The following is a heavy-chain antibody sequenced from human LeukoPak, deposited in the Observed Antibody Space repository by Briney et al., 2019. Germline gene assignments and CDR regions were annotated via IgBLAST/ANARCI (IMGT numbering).Heavy chain of an antibody. Sequence: GGSLRLSCAASGFTFSNAWMSWVRQAPGKGLEWVGRIKSKTDGGTTDYAAPAKGRFTISRDDSKNTLYLQMNSLKTEDTAVYYCTTYLGYCTNGVCYTPFDYWGQGTLVTVSS. J-gene: IGHJ4*02. CDR3: TTYLGYCTNGVCYTPFDY. V-gene: IGHV3-15*01. CDR2: IKSKTDGGTT. CDR1: GFTFSNAW. D-gene: IGHD2-8*01.